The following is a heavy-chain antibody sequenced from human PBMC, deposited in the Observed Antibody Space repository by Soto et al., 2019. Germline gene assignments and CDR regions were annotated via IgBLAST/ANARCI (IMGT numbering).Heavy chain of an antibody. CDR2: IWYDGSNK. J-gene: IGHJ4*02. Sequence: QVQLVESGGGVVQPGRSLRLSCAASGFTFSSYGMHWVRQAPGKGLEWVAVIWYDGSNKYYADSVKGRFTISRDNSKNTLYLQMNSLRAEDTAVYYCARAKIQLWKNIDYLGQGTLVTVSS. CDR3: ARAKIQLWKNIDY. D-gene: IGHD5-18*01. V-gene: IGHV3-33*01. CDR1: GFTFSSYG.